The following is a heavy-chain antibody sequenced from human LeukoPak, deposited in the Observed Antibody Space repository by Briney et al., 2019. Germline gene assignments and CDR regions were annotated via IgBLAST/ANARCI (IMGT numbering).Heavy chain of an antibody. CDR1: GFAFNIYS. Sequence: GGSLRLSCVASGFAFNIYSMNWVRQAPGKGLEWVSYIKYDSSTIYYGDSVKGRFTISRDNVKNSLYLQVSSLRAEDTAVYYCVRDGREGFDIWGHGTLVIVSA. D-gene: IGHD5-24*01. V-gene: IGHV3-48*04. CDR3: VRDGREGFDI. CDR2: IKYDSSTI. J-gene: IGHJ3*02.